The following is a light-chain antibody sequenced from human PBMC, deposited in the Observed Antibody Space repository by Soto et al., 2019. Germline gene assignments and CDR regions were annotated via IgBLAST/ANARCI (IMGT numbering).Light chain of an antibody. CDR1: QSIGSY. V-gene: IGKV3-11*01. CDR3: QQRSNWPPLT. Sequence: EIVLTQSPATLSLSPGERATLSCRASQSIGSYLAWYQHKPGQAPRLLIYDAFNRAPGIPARFSGSGSGTDFTLTISSLEPEDFAVYYCQQRSNWPPLTFGGGTKVEIK. J-gene: IGKJ4*01. CDR2: DAF.